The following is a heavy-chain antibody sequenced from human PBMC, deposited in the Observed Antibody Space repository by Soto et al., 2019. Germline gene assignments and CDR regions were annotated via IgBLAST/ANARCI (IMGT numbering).Heavy chain of an antibody. CDR2: ISGSGDRT. D-gene: IGHD6-19*01. J-gene: IGHJ4*02. CDR3: AKHVTYSGGWDDY. CDR1: GFTFSGYG. V-gene: IGHV3-23*01. Sequence: EVQLLESGGGLVQPGGSLRLSCAASGFTFSGYGMSWVRQGPGKGLECVSSISGSGDRTYYADSVKGRFTISRDNSENTLYLQMNSLRAEDTAVYYCAKHVTYSGGWDDYWGQGTLVTVSS.